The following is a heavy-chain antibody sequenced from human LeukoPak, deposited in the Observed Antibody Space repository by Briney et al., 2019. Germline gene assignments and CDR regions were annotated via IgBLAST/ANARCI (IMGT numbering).Heavy chain of an antibody. CDR3: ARDKTRGLGYSYSKSGNYFDY. Sequence: GGSLRLSCAASGFTFSSYEMNWVRQAPGKVLEWVSYISSSGSTIYYADSVKGRFTISRDNAKNSLYLQMNGRRAEDTAVYSCARDKTRGLGYSYSKSGNYFDYWGQGTLATVSS. CDR1: GFTFSSYE. CDR2: ISSSGSTI. J-gene: IGHJ4*02. D-gene: IGHD5-18*01. V-gene: IGHV3-48*03.